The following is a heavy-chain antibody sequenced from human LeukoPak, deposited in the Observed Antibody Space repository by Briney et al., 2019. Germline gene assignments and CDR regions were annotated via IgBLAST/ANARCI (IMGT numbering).Heavy chain of an antibody. CDR1: GGSVSNSIAY. V-gene: IGHV4-39*07. J-gene: IGHJ4*02. D-gene: IGHD5-24*01. Sequence: SETLSLTCTVPGGSVSNSIAYWGWVRQPPGKGLEWVGSIYYSGSTSYNPSLKSRITIPVDTTKNQFSLKLSSVTAADTAVYYCARALRGDGYNLGYWDQGILVAVS. CDR3: ARALRGDGYNLGY. CDR2: IYYSGST.